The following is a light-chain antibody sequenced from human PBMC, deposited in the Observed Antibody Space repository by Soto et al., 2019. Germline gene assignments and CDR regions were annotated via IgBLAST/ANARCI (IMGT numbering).Light chain of an antibody. Sequence: QSAPTQPASVSGSPGQSITISCTGTSNDIGANNYVSWYQHHPGKAPKILIYEAANRPSGVSHRFSGSKSGNTASLTISGLQAEDEADYFCTSYTSTSTLVFGGGTKVTVL. CDR1: SNDIGANNY. J-gene: IGLJ2*01. CDR3: TSYTSTSTLV. CDR2: EAA. V-gene: IGLV2-14*01.